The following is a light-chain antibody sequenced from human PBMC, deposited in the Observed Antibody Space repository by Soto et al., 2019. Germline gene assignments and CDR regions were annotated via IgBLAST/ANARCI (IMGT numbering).Light chain of an antibody. Sequence: EIVMRQSPATLSVSPGQSATLSCRASQSVRTTVAWYHQRPGQAPRLLIYGASTRATGVPDRFSGGGSGTDFTLTVTSLQSEDFAVYYCQQYNNWLTFGGGTKVDI. CDR1: QSVRTT. J-gene: IGKJ4*01. CDR2: GAS. CDR3: QQYNNWLT. V-gene: IGKV3-15*01.